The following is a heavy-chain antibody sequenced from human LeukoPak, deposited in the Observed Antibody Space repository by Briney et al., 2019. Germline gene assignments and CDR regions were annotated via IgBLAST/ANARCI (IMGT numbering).Heavy chain of an antibody. CDR1: GGSISTYY. CDR2: IYYSGTT. V-gene: IGHV4-59*12. J-gene: IGHJ4*02. Sequence: SETLSLTCTVSGGSISTYYWNWIRQPPGKGLEWIGYIYYSGTTNYNPSLKSRVSMSVDTSKNQFSLKLSSVTAADTAVYYCARDQYYYDSSGYLFDYWGQGTLVTASS. D-gene: IGHD3-22*01. CDR3: ARDQYYYDSSGYLFDY.